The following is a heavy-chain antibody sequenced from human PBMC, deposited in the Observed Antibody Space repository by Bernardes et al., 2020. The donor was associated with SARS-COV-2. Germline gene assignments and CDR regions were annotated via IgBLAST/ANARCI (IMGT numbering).Heavy chain of an antibody. CDR1: GYTFTSYD. CDR3: ARGGSHYYDSSGYYDPYYYYGMDV. CDR2: MNPNSGNT. D-gene: IGHD3-22*01. V-gene: IGHV1-8*01. J-gene: IGHJ6*02. Sequence: ASVKVSCKASGYTFTSYDINWVRQATGQGLEWMGWMNPNSGNTGYAQKFQGRVTMTRNTSISTAYMELSSLRSEDTAVYYCARGGSHYYDSSGYYDPYYYYGMDVWGQGTTVTVSS.